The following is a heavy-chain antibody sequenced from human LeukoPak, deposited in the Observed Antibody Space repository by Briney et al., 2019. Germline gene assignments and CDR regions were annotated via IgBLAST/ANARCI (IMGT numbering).Heavy chain of an antibody. CDR2: TYYRSEWYN. CDR3: ARDLNPPGSGSYYTGNWFDP. Sequence: SQTLSLTCAISGDSVSSNSAAWNWIRQSPSRGLEWLGRTYYRSEWYNDYAVSVKSRITINPDTSKNQFSLQLNSVTPEDTAVYYCARDLNPPGSGSYYTGNWFDPWGQGTLVTVSS. CDR1: GDSVSSNSAA. V-gene: IGHV6-1*01. J-gene: IGHJ5*02. D-gene: IGHD3-10*01.